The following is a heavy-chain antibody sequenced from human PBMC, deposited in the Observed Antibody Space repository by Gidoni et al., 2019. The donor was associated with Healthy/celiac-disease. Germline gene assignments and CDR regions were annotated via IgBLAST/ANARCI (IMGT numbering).Heavy chain of an antibody. D-gene: IGHD3-3*01. Sequence: EVQLVESGGGLVKPGGSLRLSCAASGFTFSNAWMSWVRQAPGKGLEWVGRIKSKTDGGTTDYAAPVKGIFTISRDDSKNTLYLQMNSLKTEDTAVYYCTTAVRNYDFWSGYLYYFDYWGQGTLVTVSS. CDR1: GFTFSNAW. V-gene: IGHV3-15*01. J-gene: IGHJ4*02. CDR2: IKSKTDGGTT. CDR3: TTAVRNYDFWSGYLYYFDY.